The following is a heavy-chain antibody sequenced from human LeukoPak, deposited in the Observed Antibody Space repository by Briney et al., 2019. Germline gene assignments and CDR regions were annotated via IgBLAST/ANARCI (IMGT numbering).Heavy chain of an antibody. CDR2: IDSDGSDT. CDR1: GFTFSSYW. V-gene: IGHV3-74*01. Sequence: PGGSLRLSCAASGFTFSSYWMHWVRQAPGKGLVWVSHIDSDGSDTTYADSVKGRFTISRDNAKNTLYLQMTSLRAEDTAVYYCARVVEMATKTVMPYAFDIWGQGTMVTVSS. J-gene: IGHJ3*02. D-gene: IGHD5-24*01. CDR3: ARVVEMATKTVMPYAFDI.